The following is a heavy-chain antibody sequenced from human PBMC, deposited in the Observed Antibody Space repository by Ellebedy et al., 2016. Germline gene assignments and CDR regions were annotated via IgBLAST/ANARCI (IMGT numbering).Heavy chain of an antibody. V-gene: IGHV3-48*02. CDR3: TRGLQYSSDW. Sequence: GGSLRLSCAASGFTFSAYWMTWVRQAPGRGLEWVAYIRGDSVNIFYADSVKGRFTISRDNARNSLSLQMNALRDEDTAIYYCTRGLQYSSDWWGRGTLVSVSS. J-gene: IGHJ4*02. CDR2: IRGDSVNI. D-gene: IGHD4-11*01. CDR1: GFTFSAYW.